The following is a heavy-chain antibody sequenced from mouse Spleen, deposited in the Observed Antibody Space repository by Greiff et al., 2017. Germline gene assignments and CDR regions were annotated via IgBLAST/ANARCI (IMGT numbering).Heavy chain of an antibody. V-gene: IGHV5-9-3*01. CDR3: ARLEWLRREYYAMDY. CDR2: ISSGGGNT. Sequence: EVQWVESGGGLVKLGGSLKLSCAASGFTFSSYAMSWVRQTPEKRLEWVATISSGGGNTYYPDSVKGRFTISRDNAKNTLYLQMSSLKSEDTAMYYCARLEWLRREYYAMDYWGQGTSVTVSS. J-gene: IGHJ4*01. D-gene: IGHD2-2*01. CDR1: GFTFSSYA.